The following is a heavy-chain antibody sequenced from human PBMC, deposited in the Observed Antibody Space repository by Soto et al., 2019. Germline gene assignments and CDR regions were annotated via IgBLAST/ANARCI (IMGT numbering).Heavy chain of an antibody. V-gene: IGHV3-74*01. CDR3: ARDTHALHY. CDR1: GLIFSNYK. J-gene: IGHJ4*01. CDR2: INTDGSIT. Sequence: EVQLVESGGGLVQPGGSLRLSCAASGLIFSNYKMHWVRQAPGKGLVWVSRINTDGSITDYADSVKGRFTVSRDNPKNALYLQMNSLRAEETAVYYCARDTHALHYWGQGTLVTVSS. D-gene: IGHD2-2*01.